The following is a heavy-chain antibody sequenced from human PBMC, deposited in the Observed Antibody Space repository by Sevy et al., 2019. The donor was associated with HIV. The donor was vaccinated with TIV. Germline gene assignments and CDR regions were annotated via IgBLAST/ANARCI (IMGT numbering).Heavy chain of an antibody. V-gene: IGHV1-69*13. J-gene: IGHJ3*02. Sequence: ASVKVSCKASGGSFTSYGITWVRQAPGQGLEWMGIFIPIFGTTNYAQKFQGRVTFTADESTGTADMELSSLRSEDTAVYYCARVYHDDHAVQAFDIWGQGTMVTVSS. CDR3: ARVYHDDHAVQAFDI. D-gene: IGHD3-16*01. CDR2: FIPIFGTT. CDR1: GGSFTSYG.